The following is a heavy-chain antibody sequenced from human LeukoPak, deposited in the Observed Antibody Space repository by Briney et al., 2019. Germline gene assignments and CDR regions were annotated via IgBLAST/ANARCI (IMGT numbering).Heavy chain of an antibody. CDR1: GFTFSSYS. D-gene: IGHD3-10*02. J-gene: IGHJ4*02. Sequence: GGSLRLSCAASGFTFSSYSMNWVRQAPGKGLEWVSSISGSGNIYYADSVKGRFTISRDNAKNSLYLQMNSLRAEDTAVYYCARSQKSRFGELLRPFDYWGQGTLVTVSS. V-gene: IGHV3-21*01. CDR3: ARSQKSRFGELLRPFDY. CDR2: ISGSGNI.